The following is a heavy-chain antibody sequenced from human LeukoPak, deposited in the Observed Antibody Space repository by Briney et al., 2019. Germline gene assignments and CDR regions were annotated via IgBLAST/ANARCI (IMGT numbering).Heavy chain of an antibody. J-gene: IGHJ6*03. V-gene: IGHV4-34*01. Sequence: SETLSLTCAVYGGSFSGYYWSWIRQPPGKGLEWIGEINHSGSTNYNPSLKSRVTISVDTSKNQFSLKLSSVTAADTAVYYCARLFGAAARGYYYYYMDVWGKGTTVTISS. CDR2: INHSGST. D-gene: IGHD6-13*01. CDR1: GGSFSGYY. CDR3: ARLFGAAARGYYYYYMDV.